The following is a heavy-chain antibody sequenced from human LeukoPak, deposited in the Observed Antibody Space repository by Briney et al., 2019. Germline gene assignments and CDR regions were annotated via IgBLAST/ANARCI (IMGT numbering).Heavy chain of an antibody. CDR2: IYYSGST. Sequence: PSETLSLTCTVSGGSISSSSYYWGWIRQPPGKGLEWIGSIYYSGSTYYNPSLKSRVTISVDTSKNQFSLKLSSVTAADTAVYYCASWGMVRGSLVRYFDYWGQGTLITVSS. D-gene: IGHD3-10*01. V-gene: IGHV4-39*07. CDR1: GGSISSSSYY. CDR3: ASWGMVRGSLVRYFDY. J-gene: IGHJ4*02.